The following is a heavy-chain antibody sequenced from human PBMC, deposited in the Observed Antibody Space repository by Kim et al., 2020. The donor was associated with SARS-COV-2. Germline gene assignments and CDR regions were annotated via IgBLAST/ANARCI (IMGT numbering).Heavy chain of an antibody. J-gene: IGHJ4*02. V-gene: IGHV4-39*01. CDR3: ARFFHDLRGAKDDY. Sequence: NPSLKSRVTISVDTSKNQFSLKLSSVTAADTAVYYCARFFHDLRGAKDDYWGQGTLVTVSS. D-gene: IGHD1-1*01.